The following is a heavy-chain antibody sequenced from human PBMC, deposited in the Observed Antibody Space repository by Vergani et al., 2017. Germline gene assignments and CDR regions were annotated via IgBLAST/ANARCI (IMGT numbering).Heavy chain of an antibody. Sequence: QVQLQESGPGLLKPSETLSLTCAVYGGSFSGYYWSWIRQPPGKGLEWIGEINHSGSTNYNPSLKSRVTISVDTSKNQFSLKLSSVTAADTAVYYCARSPPMDVWGKGTTVTGSS. CDR3: ARSPPMDV. V-gene: IGHV4-34*01. J-gene: IGHJ6*03. CDR2: INHSGST. CDR1: GGSFSGYY.